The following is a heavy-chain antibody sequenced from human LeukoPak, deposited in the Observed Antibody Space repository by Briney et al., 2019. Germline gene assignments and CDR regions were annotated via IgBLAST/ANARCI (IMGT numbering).Heavy chain of an antibody. CDR3: ARGDWNYVSGGYSLDH. Sequence: SGGSLRLSCAASGFTFSSYWMTWVRQAPGKGLEWVANIKQDGSEKYYVDSVKGRFTISRDNAKNSLYLQMNSLRAEDTAVYYCARGDWNYVSGGYSLDHWGQGTLVIVSS. V-gene: IGHV3-7*01. J-gene: IGHJ4*02. CDR1: GFTFSSYW. CDR2: IKQDGSEK. D-gene: IGHD1-7*01.